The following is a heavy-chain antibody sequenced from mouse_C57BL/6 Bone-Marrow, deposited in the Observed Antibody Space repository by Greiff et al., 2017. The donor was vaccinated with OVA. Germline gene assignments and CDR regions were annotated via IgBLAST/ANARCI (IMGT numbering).Heavy chain of an antibody. V-gene: IGHV1-54*01. CDR2: INPGSGGT. CDR1: GYAFTNYL. CDR3: ARDYGAFAY. D-gene: IGHD1-1*02. Sequence: VQLQESGAELVRPGTSVKVSCKASGYAFTNYLIEWVKQRPGQGLEWIGVINPGSGGTNYNEKFKGKATLTADKSSSTAYMQLSSLTSEDSAVYFCARDYGAFAYWGQGTLVTVSA. J-gene: IGHJ3*01.